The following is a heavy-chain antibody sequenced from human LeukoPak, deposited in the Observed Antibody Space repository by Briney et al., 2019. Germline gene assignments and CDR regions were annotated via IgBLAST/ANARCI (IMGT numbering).Heavy chain of an antibody. V-gene: IGHV1-2*02. J-gene: IGHJ4*02. Sequence: WASVKVSCKASGFTFTGYYMHWVRQAPGQGLEWMGWINPNSGGTNYAQKFQGRVTMTRDTSISTAYMELSRLRSDDTAVYYCARDVYDILTGYSGDYWGQGTLVTVSS. CDR2: INPNSGGT. CDR1: GFTFTGYY. CDR3: ARDVYDILTGYSGDY. D-gene: IGHD3-9*01.